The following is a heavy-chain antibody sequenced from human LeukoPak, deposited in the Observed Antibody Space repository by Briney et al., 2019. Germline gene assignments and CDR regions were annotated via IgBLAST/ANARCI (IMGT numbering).Heavy chain of an antibody. CDR2: INPNSGGT. Sequence: EASVKVSCKASGYTFTGYYMHWVRQAPGQGLEWMGWINPNSGGTNYAQKFQGRVTMTRGTSISTAYMELSRLRSDDTAVYYCARIPAAGINYWGQGTLVTVSS. V-gene: IGHV1-2*02. J-gene: IGHJ4*02. D-gene: IGHD6-13*01. CDR3: ARIPAAGINY. CDR1: GYTFTGYY.